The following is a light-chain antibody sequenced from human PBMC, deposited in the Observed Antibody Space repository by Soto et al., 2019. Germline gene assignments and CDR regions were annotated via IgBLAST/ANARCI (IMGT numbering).Light chain of an antibody. V-gene: IGLV2-14*01. CDR3: SSYTSSSTRV. CDR2: DVS. CDR1: SSDVGGYNY. J-gene: IGLJ2*01. Sequence: QPASVSGSPGQSITISCTGTSSDVGGYNYVSWYQQHPGKAPKLMIYDVSNRPSGVSNCFSGSKSGNTASLTISGLQAEDEADYYCSSYTSSSTRVFGGGTKLTVL.